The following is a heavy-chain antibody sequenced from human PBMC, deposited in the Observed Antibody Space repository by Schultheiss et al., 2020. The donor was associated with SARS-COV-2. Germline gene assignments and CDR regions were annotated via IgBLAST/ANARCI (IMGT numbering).Heavy chain of an antibody. CDR2: ISAYNGNT. CDR3: ARSYSSSWYRGAFDI. CDR1: GYTFTSYG. D-gene: IGHD6-13*01. Sequence: ASVKVSCKASGYTFTSYGISWVRQAPGQGLEWMGWISAYNGNTNYAQKLQGRVTMTTDTSTSTAYMELSSLRSEDTAVYYCARSYSSSWYRGAFDIWGQGTMVTVSS. V-gene: IGHV1-18*01. J-gene: IGHJ3*02.